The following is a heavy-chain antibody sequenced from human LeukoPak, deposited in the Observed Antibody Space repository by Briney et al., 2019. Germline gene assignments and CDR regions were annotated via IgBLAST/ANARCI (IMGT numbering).Heavy chain of an antibody. V-gene: IGHV3-21*01. CDR1: GFTFSSYS. CDR2: ISSSSSYI. J-gene: IGHJ4*02. Sequence: TGGSLRLSCAASGFTFSSYSMNWVRQAPGKGLEWVSSISSSSSYIYYADSVKGRFTISRDNAKNSLYLQMNSLRAEDTAVYYCARGGTVTADFDYWGQGTLVTVSS. CDR3: ARGGTVTADFDY. D-gene: IGHD4-17*01.